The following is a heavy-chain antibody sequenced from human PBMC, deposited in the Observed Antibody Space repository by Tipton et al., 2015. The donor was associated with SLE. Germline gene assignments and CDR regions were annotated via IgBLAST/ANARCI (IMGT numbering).Heavy chain of an antibody. J-gene: IGHJ4*02. CDR1: GFTFSSYG. V-gene: IGHV3-30*02. CDR3: AREPGGNSGNNYFDY. D-gene: IGHD4-23*01. CDR2: IRYDGSNK. Sequence: SLRLSCAASGFTFSSYGMHWVRQAPGKGLEWVAFIRYDGSNKYYADSVKGRFTISRDNSKNTLYLQMNSLRAEDTAVYYCAREPGGNSGNNYFDYWGQGTLVTVSS.